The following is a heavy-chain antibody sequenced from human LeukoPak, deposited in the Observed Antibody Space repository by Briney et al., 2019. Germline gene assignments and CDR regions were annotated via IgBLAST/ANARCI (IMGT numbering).Heavy chain of an antibody. J-gene: IGHJ4*02. CDR3: AKGLFYHDSSGYYPFDY. D-gene: IGHD3-22*01. V-gene: IGHV3-23*01. Sequence: GGSLRLSCAASGFTFSSYAMSWVRQAPGKGLERVSPISGSGGSTYYAYSVTGRFTISRDNSKNTLYSQMNSLRAEDTAVYYCAKGLFYHDSSGYYPFDYWGQGTLVTVSS. CDR2: ISGSGGST. CDR1: GFTFSSYA.